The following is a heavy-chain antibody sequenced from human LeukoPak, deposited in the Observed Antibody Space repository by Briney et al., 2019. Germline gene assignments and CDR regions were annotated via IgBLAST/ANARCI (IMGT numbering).Heavy chain of an antibody. CDR3: AREGIVLNPPVLGVRQLSYYYYYMDV. CDR2: INPSGGST. J-gene: IGHJ6*03. CDR1: GYTFTSYY. V-gene: IGHV1-46*01. D-gene: IGHD2-8*01. Sequence: ASVKVSCKASGYTFTSYYMHWVRQAPGQGLEWMGIINPSGGSTSYAQKFQGRVTMTRDMSTSSVYMELSSLRSEDTAVYYCAREGIVLNPPVLGVRQLSYYYYYMDVWGKGTMVTVSS.